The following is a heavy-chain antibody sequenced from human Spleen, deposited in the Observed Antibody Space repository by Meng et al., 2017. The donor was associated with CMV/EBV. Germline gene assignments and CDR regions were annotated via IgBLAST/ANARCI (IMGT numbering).Heavy chain of an antibody. CDR1: GYTFSDYN. CDR3: ARAYSSGWYGIDY. V-gene: IGHV1-2*02. Sequence: YGYTFSDYNIHWVRQAPGQGLEWMGWINPKSGGTNYAQKCRDTVTMIRDTSISTGYMELSRLTSGDTAVYYCARAYSSGWYGIDYWGQGTLVTVSS. D-gene: IGHD6-19*01. CDR2: INPKSGGT. J-gene: IGHJ4*02.